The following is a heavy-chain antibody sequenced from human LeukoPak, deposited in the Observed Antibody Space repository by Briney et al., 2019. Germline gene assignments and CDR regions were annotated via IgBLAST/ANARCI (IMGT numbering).Heavy chain of an antibody. CDR3: ARGVSYYGSGFYFDY. V-gene: IGHV4-34*01. Sequence: SETLSLTCAVYGGSFSGYYWSWIRQPPGKGLEWIGEINHSGSTNYNPSLKSRVTISVDTSKNQFSLKLSSVTAADTAVYYCARGVSYYGSGFYFDYWGQGTLVTVSS. CDR2: INHSGST. D-gene: IGHD3-10*01. CDR1: GGSFSGYY. J-gene: IGHJ4*02.